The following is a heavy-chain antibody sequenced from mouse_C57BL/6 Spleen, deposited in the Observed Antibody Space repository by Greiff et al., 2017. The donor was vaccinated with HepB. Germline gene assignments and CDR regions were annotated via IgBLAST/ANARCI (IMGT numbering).Heavy chain of an antibody. J-gene: IGHJ2*01. D-gene: IGHD3-2*02. CDR2: IYPGDGDT. Sequence: VQLQESGAELVKPGASVKISCKASGYAFSSYWMNWVKQRPGKGLEWIGQIYPGDGDTNYNGKSKGKATLTADKSSSTAYMQLSSLTSEDSAVYFCARWTAQATIFDYWGQGTTLTVSS. CDR1: GYAFSSYW. V-gene: IGHV1-80*01. CDR3: ARWTAQATIFDY.